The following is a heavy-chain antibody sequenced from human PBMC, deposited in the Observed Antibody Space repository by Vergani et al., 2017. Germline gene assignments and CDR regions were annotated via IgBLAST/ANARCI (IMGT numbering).Heavy chain of an antibody. D-gene: IGHD1-20*01. CDR2: IYHSGST. J-gene: IGHJ6*02. V-gene: IGHV4-4*02. Sequence: QVQLQESGPGLVKPAGTLSLTCAVSGGSISSSNWWSWVRQPPGKGLEWIGEIYHSGSTNYNPSLKSRFTISVDKPKNQFSLMLSSVTAANTAVYYCARFLTGTTIYYDYGMDVWGQGTTVTVSS. CDR3: ARFLTGTTIYYDYGMDV. CDR1: GGSISSSNW.